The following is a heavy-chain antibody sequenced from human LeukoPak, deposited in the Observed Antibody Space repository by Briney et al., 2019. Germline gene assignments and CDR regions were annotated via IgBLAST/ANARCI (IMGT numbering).Heavy chain of an antibody. CDR3: AKSNGYGLIDI. D-gene: IGHD3-10*01. CDR1: GGSISSYC. Sequence: PSETLSLTCTVSGGSISSYCWSWIRQPAGKGLEWIGRIYTSGSTNYNPSLKSRVTMSVDTSKNQFSLKLNSVTAADTAVYYCAKSNGYGLIDIWGQGTMVTVSS. V-gene: IGHV4-4*07. J-gene: IGHJ3*02. CDR2: IYTSGST.